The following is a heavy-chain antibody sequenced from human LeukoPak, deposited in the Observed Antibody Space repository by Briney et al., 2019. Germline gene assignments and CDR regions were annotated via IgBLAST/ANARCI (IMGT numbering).Heavy chain of an antibody. CDR3: ARGRHYRIAVAVELDY. Sequence: ASVKVSCKASGYTFTSYGISWVRQAPGQGLEWMGWISAYNGNTNHAQKLQGRVTMTTDTSTSTAYMELRSLRSDDTAVYYCARGRHYRIAVAVELDYWGQGTLVTVSS. CDR1: GYTFTSYG. V-gene: IGHV1-18*01. J-gene: IGHJ4*02. D-gene: IGHD6-19*01. CDR2: ISAYNGNT.